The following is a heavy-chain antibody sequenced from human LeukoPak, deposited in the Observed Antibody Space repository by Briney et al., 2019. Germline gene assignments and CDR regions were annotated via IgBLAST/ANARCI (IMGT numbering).Heavy chain of an antibody. D-gene: IGHD6-13*01. CDR2: INSDGSST. Sequence: GGSLRLSCAASGFTFISYWMHWVRQAPGKGLVWVSHINSDGSSTSYADSVKGRFTISRDNAKDTLYLQMNSLRAEDTAVYYCARVMEPGIEAAGFDYWGQGTLVTVSS. V-gene: IGHV3-74*01. J-gene: IGHJ4*02. CDR3: ARVMEPGIEAAGFDY. CDR1: GFTFISYW.